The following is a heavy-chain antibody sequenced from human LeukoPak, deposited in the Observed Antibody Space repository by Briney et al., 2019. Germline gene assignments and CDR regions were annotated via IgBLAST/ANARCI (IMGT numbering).Heavy chain of an antibody. D-gene: IGHD2-15*01. CDR3: VVVATNFDY. V-gene: IGHV3-23*01. CDR1: GFTFTNYA. J-gene: IGHJ4*02. CDR2: ISGSGGST. Sequence: GGSLRLSCAASGFTFTNYAMSWVRQAPGKGLEWVSAISGSGGSTYYADSVKGRFTISRDNSKNTLYLQMNSLRAEDTAVYYVVVVATNFDYWGQGTLVTVSS.